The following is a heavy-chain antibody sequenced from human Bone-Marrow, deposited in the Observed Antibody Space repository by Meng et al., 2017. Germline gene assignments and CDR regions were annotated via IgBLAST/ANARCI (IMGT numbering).Heavy chain of an antibody. D-gene: IGHD4-23*01. CDR1: GFTFSSYS. CDR3: AGGADYGGNAVDY. J-gene: IGHJ4*02. CDR2: ISSSSSYI. Sequence: GESLKISCAASGFTFSSYSMNWVRQAPGKGLEWVSSISSSSSYIYYADSVKGRFTISRDNAKNSLYLQMNSLRAEDTAVYYCAGGADYGGNAVDYWGQGTLVTVSS. V-gene: IGHV3-21*01.